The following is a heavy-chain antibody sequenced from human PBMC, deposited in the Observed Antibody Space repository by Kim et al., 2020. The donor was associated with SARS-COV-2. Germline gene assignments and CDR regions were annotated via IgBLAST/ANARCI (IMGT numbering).Heavy chain of an antibody. V-gene: IGHV5-10-1*01. Sequence: GESLKISCKGSGYSFTSYWISWVRQMPGKGLEWMGRIDPSDSYTNYCPSFQGHVTISADKSLRTAYLQWSSLKASDTAMYYCARGGAHYYYRMDVWGQGTAVTFAS. CDR2: IDPSDSYT. CDR1: GYSFTSYW. D-gene: IGHD1-26*01. J-gene: IGHJ6*02. CDR3: ARGGAHYYYRMDV.